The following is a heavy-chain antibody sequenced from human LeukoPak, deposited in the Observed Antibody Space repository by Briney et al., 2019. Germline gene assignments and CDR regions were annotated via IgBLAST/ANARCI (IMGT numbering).Heavy chain of an antibody. D-gene: IGHD1-26*01. CDR2: ISSWSKYI. Sequence: GGSLRLSCAASGFTFSNSWMHWVCQAPEKGLEWVSSISSWSKYIYYADSVKGRFTISRDNAKNSLYLQMNSLRAEDTAVYYCARRVMGARDAFDIWGQGTRVTVSS. J-gene: IGHJ3*02. CDR3: ARRVMGARDAFDI. CDR1: GFTFSNSW. V-gene: IGHV3-21*01.